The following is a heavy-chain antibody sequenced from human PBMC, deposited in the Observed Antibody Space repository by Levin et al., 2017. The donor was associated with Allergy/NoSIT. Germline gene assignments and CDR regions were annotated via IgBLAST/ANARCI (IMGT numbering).Heavy chain of an antibody. CDR1: GFPSSDYY. CDR3: ARDGTVTKGAFDI. V-gene: IGHV3-11*06. D-gene: IGHD4-17*01. CDR2: ISSSSSYT. Sequence: PGGPLRLSCAAFGFPSSDYYMSWIRQAPGKGLEGVSYISSSSSYTNYADSVKGRFTISRDNAKNSLYLQMNSLRAEDTAVYYCARDGTVTKGAFDIWGQGTMVTVSS. J-gene: IGHJ3*02.